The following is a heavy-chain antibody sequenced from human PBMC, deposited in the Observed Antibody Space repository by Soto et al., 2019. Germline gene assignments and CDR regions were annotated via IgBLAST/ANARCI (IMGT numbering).Heavy chain of an antibody. D-gene: IGHD3-22*01. Sequence: SETLSRTCTLSGGSISSSSYYWGWVRQPPGKGLEWIGRIYYSGSTYYNPSLKSRVTISVDTSKNQFSLKLSSMTAADTAVYYCARVHSDSAYYSDCWGQGTLVTVSS. CDR1: GGSISSSSYY. CDR2: IYYSGST. CDR3: ARVHSDSAYYSDC. V-gene: IGHV4-39*01. J-gene: IGHJ4*02.